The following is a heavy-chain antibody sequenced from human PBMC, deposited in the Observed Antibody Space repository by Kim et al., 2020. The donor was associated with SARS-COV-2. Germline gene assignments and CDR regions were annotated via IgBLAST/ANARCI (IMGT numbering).Heavy chain of an antibody. V-gene: IGHV3-30-3*01. CDR2: ISYDGSNK. CDR1: GFTFSSYA. Sequence: GGSLRLSCAASGFTFSSYAMHWVRQAPGKGLEWVAVISYDGSNKYYADSVKGRFTISRDNSKNTLYLQMNSLRAEDTAVYYCARDRMQALLRYCHYWGQGTLVTASS. D-gene: IGHD3-9*01. CDR3: ARDRMQALLRYCHY. J-gene: IGHJ4*02.